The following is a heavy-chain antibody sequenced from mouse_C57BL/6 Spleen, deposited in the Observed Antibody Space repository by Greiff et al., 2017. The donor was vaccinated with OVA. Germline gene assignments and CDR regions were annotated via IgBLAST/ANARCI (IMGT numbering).Heavy chain of an antibody. D-gene: IGHD2-5*01. J-gene: IGHJ3*01. CDR3: ASGTIVSPFAY. Sequence: VQRVESGPELVKPGASVKISCKASGYAFSSSWMNWVKQRPGKGLEWIGRIYPGDGDTNYNGKFKGKATLTADKSSSTAYMQLSSLTSEDSAVYFCASGTIVSPFAYWGQGTLVTVSA. CDR1: GYAFSSSW. V-gene: IGHV1-82*01. CDR2: IYPGDGDT.